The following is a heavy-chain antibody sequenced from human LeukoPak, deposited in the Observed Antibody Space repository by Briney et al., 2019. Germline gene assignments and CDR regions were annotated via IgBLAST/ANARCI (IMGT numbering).Heavy chain of an antibody. J-gene: IGHJ3*02. V-gene: IGHV4-59*12. CDR1: GGSISSYY. D-gene: IGHD5-12*01. CDR2: IYYSGST. CDR3: ARDLPLAPGYDAFDI. Sequence: PSETLSLTCSVSGGSISSYYWSWIRQPPGKGLEWIGYIYYSGSTNYNPSLKSRVTISVDTSKNQFSLKLSSVTAADTAVYYCARDLPLAPGYDAFDIWGQGTMVTVSS.